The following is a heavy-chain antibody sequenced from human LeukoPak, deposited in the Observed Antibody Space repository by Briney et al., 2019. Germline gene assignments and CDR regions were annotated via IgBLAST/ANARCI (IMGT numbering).Heavy chain of an antibody. CDR3: ARSLTIFGRRGV. Sequence: GGSLRLSCAASGFTFSSYSMNWVRQAPGKGLEWVSSISSSSSYIYYADSVKGRFTISRDNAKNSLYLQMNSLRAEDTAVYYCARSLTIFGRRGVWGKGTTVTVSS. D-gene: IGHD3-3*01. V-gene: IGHV3-21*01. CDR2: ISSSSSYI. J-gene: IGHJ6*04. CDR1: GFTFSSYS.